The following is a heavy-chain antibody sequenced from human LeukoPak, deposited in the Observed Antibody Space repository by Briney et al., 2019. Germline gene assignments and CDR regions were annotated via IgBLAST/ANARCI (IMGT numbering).Heavy chain of an antibody. V-gene: IGHV4-59*08. CDR1: GGSISSYY. D-gene: IGHD6-19*01. J-gene: IGHJ4*02. CDR2: IYYSGST. CDR3: TRHGVNSIAVAVFDY. Sequence: PSETLPLTCTVSGGSISSYYWSWIRQPPGKGLEWIGYIYYSGSTNYNPSLKSRVTISVDTSKNQFSLKLSSVTAADTAVYYCTRHGVNSIAVAVFDYWGQGTLVTVSS.